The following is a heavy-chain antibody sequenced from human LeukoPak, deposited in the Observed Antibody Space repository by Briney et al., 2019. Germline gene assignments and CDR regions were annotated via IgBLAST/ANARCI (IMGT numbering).Heavy chain of an antibody. V-gene: IGHV4-34*01. CDR1: GGSFSGYY. Sequence: SETLSLTCAVYGGSFSGYYWSWIRQPPGKGLEWIGEINHSGSTNYNPSLKSRVTISVDTSKNQFSLRLTSVTAADTAVYYCARRYYYASSTYSDAFDLWGQGTIVTVSS. CDR2: INHSGST. J-gene: IGHJ3*01. CDR3: ARRYYYASSTYSDAFDL. D-gene: IGHD3-22*01.